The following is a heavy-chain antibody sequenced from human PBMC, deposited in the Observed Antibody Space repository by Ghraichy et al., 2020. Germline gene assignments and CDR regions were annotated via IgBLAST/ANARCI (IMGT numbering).Heavy chain of an antibody. CDR2: INPNSGGT. D-gene: IGHD1-26*01. CDR1: GYTFTGYY. J-gene: IGHJ6*02. V-gene: IGHV1-2*04. Sequence: ASVKVSCKASGYTFTGYYMHWVRQAPGQGLEWMGWINPNSGGTNYAQKFQGWVTMTRDTSISTAYMELSRLRSDDTAVYYCARGEVVGAIIDYYYYGMDVWGQGTTVTVSS. CDR3: ARGEVVGAIIDYYYYGMDV.